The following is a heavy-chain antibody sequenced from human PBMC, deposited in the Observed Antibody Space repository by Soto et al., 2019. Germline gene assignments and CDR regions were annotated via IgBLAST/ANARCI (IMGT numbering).Heavy chain of an antibody. CDR1: GYTFTDYA. CDR3: AKGSRMWTPDY. V-gene: IGHV1-3*04. Sequence: QVQLVQSGAEVKKPGASVKVSCKASGYTFTDYAMHWVRQAPGQRLEWMGWINTGNGNTKFPLKFQGRVTITRDTSATTAYMELTSLRSEDTAVYYCAKGSRMWTPDYWGQGTLVTVSS. D-gene: IGHD2-21*01. CDR2: INTGNGNT. J-gene: IGHJ4*02.